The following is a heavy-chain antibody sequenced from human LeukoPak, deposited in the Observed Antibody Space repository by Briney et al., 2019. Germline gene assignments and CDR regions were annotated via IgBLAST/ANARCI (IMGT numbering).Heavy chain of an antibody. Sequence: PSETLSLTCTVSGGSISSYYWSWIRQPPGKGLEWIGYIYYSGSTNYNPSLKSRVTISVDTSKNQFSLKLSSVTAADTAVYYCARMYSRTNYFDYWGQGTLVTVSS. CDR3: ARMYSRTNYFDY. CDR1: GGSISSYY. D-gene: IGHD6-13*01. J-gene: IGHJ4*02. CDR2: IYYSGST. V-gene: IGHV4-59*01.